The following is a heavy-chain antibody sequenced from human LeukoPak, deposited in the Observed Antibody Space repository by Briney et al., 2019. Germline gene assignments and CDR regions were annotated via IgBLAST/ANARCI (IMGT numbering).Heavy chain of an antibody. Sequence: SVKVSCKASGGTFSSYAISWVRQAPGQGLEWMGGIIPIFGTATYAQKFQGRVTITADESTSTAYMELSSLRSEDTAVYYCARDPRAYCGGDCYPDAFDIWGQGTMVTVSS. CDR2: IIPIFGTA. J-gene: IGHJ3*02. CDR1: GGTFSSYA. CDR3: ARDPRAYCGGDCYPDAFDI. V-gene: IGHV1-69*01. D-gene: IGHD2-21*02.